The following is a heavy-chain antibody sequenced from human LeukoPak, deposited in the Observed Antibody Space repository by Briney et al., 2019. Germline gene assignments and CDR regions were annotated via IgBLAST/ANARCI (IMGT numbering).Heavy chain of an antibody. J-gene: IGHJ6*02. CDR1: GGSISGSGFH. CDR3: ARSAGIAAAGFYYYYGMDV. V-gene: IGHV4-39*07. CDR2: IYYSGST. D-gene: IGHD6-13*01. Sequence: PSETLSLTCTVSGGSISGSGFHWGWIRQPPGKGLEWIGSIYYSGSTNYNPSLKSRVTISVDTSKNQFSLKLSSVTAADTAVYYCARSAGIAAAGFYYYYGMDVWGQGTTVTVSS.